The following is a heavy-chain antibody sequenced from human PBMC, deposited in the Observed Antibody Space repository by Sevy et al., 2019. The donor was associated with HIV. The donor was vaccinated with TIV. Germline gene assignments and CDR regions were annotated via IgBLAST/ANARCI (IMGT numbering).Heavy chain of an antibody. CDR1: GYTFTGYY. D-gene: IGHD3-3*01. CDR3: ARDPAYYDFWSGYYTGGAFDI. CDR2: INPNSGGT. Sequence: ASVKVSCKASGYTFTGYYMHWVRQAPGQGLEWMGWINPNSGGTNYAQKFQGRVTMTRDTSISTAYMELSSLRSDDTAVYYCARDPAYYDFWSGYYTGGAFDIWGQGTMVTVSS. J-gene: IGHJ3*02. V-gene: IGHV1-2*02.